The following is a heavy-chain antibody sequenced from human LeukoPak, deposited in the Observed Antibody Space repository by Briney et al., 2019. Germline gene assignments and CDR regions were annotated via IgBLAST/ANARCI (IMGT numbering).Heavy chain of an antibody. V-gene: IGHV4-34*01. J-gene: IGHJ4*02. CDR3: AYSGSNYPDY. Sequence: TSETLSLTCAVYGGSFSGYYWSWIRQPPGQGLEWIGEINHSGSTNYNPSLKSRVTISVDTSKNQLSLKANSVTAADTAVYYCAYSGSNYPDYWGQGTLVTVSS. CDR1: GGSFSGYY. CDR2: INHSGST. D-gene: IGHD1-26*01.